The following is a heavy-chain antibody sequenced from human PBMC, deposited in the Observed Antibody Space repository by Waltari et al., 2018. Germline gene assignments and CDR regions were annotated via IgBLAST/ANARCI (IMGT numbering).Heavy chain of an antibody. CDR1: GFTFSSYG. CDR3: ARQAGPTHFDY. Sequence: QVQLVESGGGVVQPGRSLRLSCAASGFTFSSYGRHWVSQAPGKGLEWVSVIWFDGSKKYYADSVKGRFTISRDNSKNTLYLQMNSLRAEDTAVYYCARQAGPTHFDYWGQGTLVTVSS. V-gene: IGHV3-33*01. J-gene: IGHJ4*02. CDR2: IWFDGSKK. D-gene: IGHD6-13*01.